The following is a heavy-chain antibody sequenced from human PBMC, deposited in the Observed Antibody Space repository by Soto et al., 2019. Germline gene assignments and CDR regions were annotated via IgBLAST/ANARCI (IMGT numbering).Heavy chain of an antibody. CDR2: IIPIFGTA. CDR1: GGNFSSYA. D-gene: IGHD6-6*01. J-gene: IGHJ4*02. V-gene: IGHV1-69*01. Sequence: QVQLVQYVAEVKKPGSSVKVSCKASGGNFSSYAIRWVRQAPGQGLGWMGGIIPIFGTANYAQKFQGKVTITAEESTSTAYVEMSSMRSEVRAVYYCARLTGQQLFQNIGGQGTLVTFAS. CDR3: ARLTGQQLFQNI.